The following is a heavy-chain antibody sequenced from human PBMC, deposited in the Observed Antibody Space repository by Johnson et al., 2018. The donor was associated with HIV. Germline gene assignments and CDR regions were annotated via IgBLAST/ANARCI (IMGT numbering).Heavy chain of an antibody. CDR3: ATIYGDYAADDAFDI. CDR2: VNPNGGST. CDR1: QFTFSYYY. J-gene: IGHJ3*02. V-gene: IGHV3-25*03. D-gene: IGHD4-17*01. Sequence: VQLVESGGGLAQPAWSPRLSCAASQFTFSYYYMNCVRQAPGNGLELVGQVNPNGGSTYLIDSGNDRFTISRDNAKNSLYLQMNSLRAEDTAVYYWATIYGDYAADDAFDIWGQVTMVTVSS.